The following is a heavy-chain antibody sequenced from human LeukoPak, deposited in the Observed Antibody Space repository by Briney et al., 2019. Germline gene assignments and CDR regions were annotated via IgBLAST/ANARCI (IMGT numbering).Heavy chain of an antibody. CDR3: ARVSGQLLSYSVY. J-gene: IGHJ4*02. V-gene: IGHV1-18*01. CDR1: CFTFYSYC. CDR2: ISAYDGNT. Sequence: GPVKGSWKGSCFTFYSYCFNWGRQGPGQRLEWMGWISAYDGNTNYAQKLQGRVTMTTDTSTSTAYMELRSLRSDDTAVYYCARVSGQLLSYSVYWGQGTLVTVSS. D-gene: IGHD2-2*01.